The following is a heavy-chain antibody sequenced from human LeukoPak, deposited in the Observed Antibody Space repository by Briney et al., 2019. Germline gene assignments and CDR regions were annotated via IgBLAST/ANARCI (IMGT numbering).Heavy chain of an antibody. CDR2: INPNSGGT. V-gene: IGHV1-2*04. J-gene: IGHJ6*02. CDR3: ARDSSGYYYAAHYYYYGMDV. D-gene: IGHD3-22*01. Sequence: GASVKVSCKASGYTFTGYYMHWVRQAPGQGLEWMGWINPNSGGTNYAQKFQGWVTMTRDTSISTAYMELSRLRSDDTAVYYCARDSSGYYYAAHYYYYGMDVWGQGTTVTVSS. CDR1: GYTFTGYY.